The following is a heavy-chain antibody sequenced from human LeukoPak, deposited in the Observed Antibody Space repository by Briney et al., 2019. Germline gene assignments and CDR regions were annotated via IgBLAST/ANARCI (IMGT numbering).Heavy chain of an antibody. D-gene: IGHD5-18*01. CDR3: ARDLGYGYFFDY. CDR1: GFTFSSYA. Sequence: GGSLRLSCAASGFTFSSYAMHWVRQAPGKGLEWVAVISYDGSNKYYADSVKGRFTISRDNSKNTLYLQMNSLRAEDTAVYYCARDLGYGYFFDYWGRGTLVTVSS. V-gene: IGHV3-30-3*01. CDR2: ISYDGSNK. J-gene: IGHJ4*02.